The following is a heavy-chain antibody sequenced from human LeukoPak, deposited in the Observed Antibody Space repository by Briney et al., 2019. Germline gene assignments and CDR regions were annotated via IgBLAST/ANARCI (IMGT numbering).Heavy chain of an antibody. J-gene: IGHJ6*03. CDR1: GGTFIRYA. Sequence: SVKVSCKASGGTFIRYAMSWVGQAPGKGGEGMGGMIPIFGTANYAQKFPRRVTITTDDSTSTAYMELSSLRSEDTPVYYCASKVNDFSSYSYYMDVWGKGPTVPVSS. D-gene: IGHD3-3*01. CDR2: MIPIFGTA. CDR3: ASKVNDFSSYSYYMDV. V-gene: IGHV1-69*05.